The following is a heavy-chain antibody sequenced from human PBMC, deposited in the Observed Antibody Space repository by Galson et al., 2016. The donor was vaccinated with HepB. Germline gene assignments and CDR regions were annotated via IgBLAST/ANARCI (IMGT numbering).Heavy chain of an antibody. J-gene: IGHJ4*02. CDR3: ARDWSGEQQVISDY. CDR2: SPKDGNT. D-gene: IGHD6-13*01. Sequence: SPKDGNTNYAQKLQGRVTLTTDTSTRTAYMELRSLRSDDTAVYFCARDWSGEQQVISDYWGQGTLVTVSS. V-gene: IGHV1-18*01.